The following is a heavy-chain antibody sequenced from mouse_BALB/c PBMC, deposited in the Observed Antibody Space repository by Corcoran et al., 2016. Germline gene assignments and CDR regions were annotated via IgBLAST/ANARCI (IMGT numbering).Heavy chain of an antibody. V-gene: IGHV14-3*02. CDR1: GFNIKDTY. Sequence: EFQLQQYGAELVKPGASVKLSCTASGFNIKDTYMHWVKQRPEQGLEWIGRIDPANGNTKYDPKFQGKATITADTSSNTAYLQLSSLTSEDTAVYYCANGSYEAWFAYWGQGTLVTVSA. CDR3: ANGSYEAWFAY. J-gene: IGHJ3*01. CDR2: IDPANGNT. D-gene: IGHD1-1*02.